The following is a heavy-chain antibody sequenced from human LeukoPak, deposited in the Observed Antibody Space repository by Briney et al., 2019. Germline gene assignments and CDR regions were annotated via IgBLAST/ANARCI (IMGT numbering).Heavy chain of an antibody. V-gene: IGHV4-34*01. CDR3: ARRSFLVRGVTLYYFDY. CDR2: INHSGST. Sequence: SETLSLTCAVYGGSFSGYYWSWIRQPPGKGLEWIGEINHSGSTNYNPSLKSRVTISVDTSKNQFSLKLSSVTAADTAVYYCARRSFLVRGVTLYYFDYWGQGTLVTVSS. D-gene: IGHD3-10*01. CDR1: GGSFSGYY. J-gene: IGHJ4*02.